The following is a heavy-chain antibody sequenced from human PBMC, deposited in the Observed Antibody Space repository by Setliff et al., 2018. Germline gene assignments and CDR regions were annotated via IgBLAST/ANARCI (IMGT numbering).Heavy chain of an antibody. CDR2: IYTSWST. Sequence: SETLSLTCTVSGDSISSRTHYWSWIRQPAGKGLEWIGHIYTSWSTIYNPSLKSRVTISLDTSKNQFSLSLTSVTAEDTAVYYCARMSGFQYIDVWDKGTTVTVSS. V-gene: IGHV4-61*09. J-gene: IGHJ6*03. CDR3: ARMSGFQYIDV. CDR1: GDSISSRTHY. D-gene: IGHD3-3*01.